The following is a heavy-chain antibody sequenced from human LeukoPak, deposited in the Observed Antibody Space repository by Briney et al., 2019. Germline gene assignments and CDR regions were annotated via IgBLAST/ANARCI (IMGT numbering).Heavy chain of an antibody. J-gene: IGHJ5*02. CDR1: GGSISSYY. Sequence: SETLSLTCTVPGGSISSYYWSWIRQPPGKGLEWIGYIYYSGSTNYNPSLKSRVTISVDTSKNQFSLKLSSVTAADTAVYYCARVVAAADEYNWFDPWGQGTLVTVSS. D-gene: IGHD6-13*01. CDR3: ARVVAAADEYNWFDP. V-gene: IGHV4-59*01. CDR2: IYYSGST.